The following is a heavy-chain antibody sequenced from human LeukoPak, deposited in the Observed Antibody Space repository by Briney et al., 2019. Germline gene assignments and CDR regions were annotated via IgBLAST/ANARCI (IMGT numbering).Heavy chain of an antibody. CDR3: ARDRSRYSSGWYHSNYYGMDV. CDR2: IYYSGST. CDR1: GGSISSSSYY. D-gene: IGHD6-19*01. J-gene: IGHJ6*02. Sequence: SETLSLTCTVAGGSISSSSYYWSWIRQPPGKGLEWIGSIYYSGSTYYNPSLKSRVTISVDTSKNQFSLKLSSVTAADTAVYYCARDRSRYSSGWYHSNYYGMDVWGQGTTVTVSS. V-gene: IGHV4-39*07.